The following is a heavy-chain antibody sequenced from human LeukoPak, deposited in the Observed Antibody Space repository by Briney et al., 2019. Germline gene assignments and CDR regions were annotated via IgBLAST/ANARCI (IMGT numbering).Heavy chain of an antibody. CDR1: GGSISSGGYY. CDR2: IYYSGST. V-gene: IGHV4-31*03. J-gene: IGHJ6*02. Sequence: PSESLSLTCTVSGGSISSGGYYWSWIRQHPGKGLEWTGYIYYSGSTYYNPSLKSRVTISVDTSKNQFSLKLSSVTAADTAVYYCARIEYSSSSLYYYYGMDVWGQGTTVTVSS. CDR3: ARIEYSSSSLYYYYGMDV. D-gene: IGHD6-6*01.